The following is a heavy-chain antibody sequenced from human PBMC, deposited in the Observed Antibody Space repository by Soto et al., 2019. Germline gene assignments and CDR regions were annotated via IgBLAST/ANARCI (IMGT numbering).Heavy chain of an antibody. D-gene: IGHD6-13*01. CDR3: ARHNRYSSTWFEGWFDP. V-gene: IGHV5-51*01. J-gene: IGHJ5*02. CDR2: IHPGDSDT. Sequence: GESLKISCQGSGYSFTNYWSAWLRQKPGRGLEWMGIIHPGDSDTRYSPFFQGQVTISADKSISTAYLQWSSLKASDTAMYYCARHNRYSSTWFEGWFDPWGQGTLVTVSS. CDR1: GYSFTNYW.